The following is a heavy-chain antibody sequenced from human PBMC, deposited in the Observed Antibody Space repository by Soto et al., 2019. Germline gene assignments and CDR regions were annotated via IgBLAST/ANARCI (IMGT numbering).Heavy chain of an antibody. CDR3: ARGNLGYCSGGSCFLDY. CDR1: GFTFSSYG. D-gene: IGHD2-15*01. CDR2: IWYDGSNK. Sequence: QVQLVESGGGVVQPGRSLRLSCAASGFTFSSYGMHWVRQAPGKGLEWVAVIWYDGSNKYYADSVKDRFTISRDNSKNTLYLQMNSLRAEDTAVYYCARGNLGYCSGGSCFLDYWGQGTLVTVSS. V-gene: IGHV3-33*01. J-gene: IGHJ4*02.